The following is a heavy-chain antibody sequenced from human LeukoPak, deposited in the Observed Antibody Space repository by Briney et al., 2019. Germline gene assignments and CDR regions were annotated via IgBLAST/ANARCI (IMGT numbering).Heavy chain of an antibody. CDR3: ARDVERGMNYYDSSGPMLDDASYI. CDR2: MYPGGSI. J-gene: IGHJ3*02. V-gene: IGHV4-61*10. Sequence: SETLSLTCTVSGGSLSLGSYYWSWVRQPAGKGLVWIGCMYPGGSINYNPSRKSRVTMSVGTSKNQFSKKLSSVSAAGSALFYCARDVERGMNYYDSSGPMLDDASYIWGQGTMVTVSS. CDR1: GGSLSLGSYY. D-gene: IGHD3-22*01.